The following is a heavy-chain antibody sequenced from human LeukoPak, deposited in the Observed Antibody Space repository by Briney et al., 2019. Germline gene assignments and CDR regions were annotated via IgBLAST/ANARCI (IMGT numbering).Heavy chain of an antibody. CDR2: TYTSGNT. CDR1: GGSISSGSYY. Sequence: SETLSLTCTVSGGSISSGSYYWNWIRQPAGKGLEWIGRTYTSGNTNYNPSLKSRVTISVDTSKNQFSLKLNSVTAADTAVFYCARALGEITVFGVDNNWFDPWGQGTLVTVSS. J-gene: IGHJ5*02. D-gene: IGHD3-3*01. V-gene: IGHV4-61*02. CDR3: ARALGEITVFGVDNNWFDP.